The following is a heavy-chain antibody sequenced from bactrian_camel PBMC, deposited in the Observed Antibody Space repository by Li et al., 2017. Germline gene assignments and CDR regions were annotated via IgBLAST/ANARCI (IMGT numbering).Heavy chain of an antibody. J-gene: IGHJ4*01. D-gene: IGHD1*01. Sequence: VQLVESGGGLVQPGGSLRLSCAASGFTFSGYDMAWVRQAPGKGLEWVSHISKDDSTAYADSVNGRSTISRDNADNTLYLQMNNLKTEDTGVYYCARAEGGYWLAADYWGQGTQVTVS. CDR3: ARAEGGYWLAADY. CDR1: GFTFSGYD. V-gene: IGHV3S10*01. CDR2: ISKDDST.